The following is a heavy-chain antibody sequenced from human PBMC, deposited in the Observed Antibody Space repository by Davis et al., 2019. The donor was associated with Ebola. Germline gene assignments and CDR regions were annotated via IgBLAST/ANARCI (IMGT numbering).Heavy chain of an antibody. V-gene: IGHV4-61*09. Sequence: PSETLSLTCTVSGGSISSGSYYWSWIRQPAGKGLEWIGHIYTSGSTNYNPSLKSRVTISVDTSKNQFSLKLSSVTAADTAVYYCARRSRGGLHSSWYYYNILGRTHVADDDYYYGMDVWGQGTTVTVSS. J-gene: IGHJ6*02. CDR2: IYTSGST. CDR1: GGSISSGSYY. CDR3: ARRSRGGLHSSWYYYNILGRTHVADDDYYYGMDV. D-gene: IGHD6-13*01.